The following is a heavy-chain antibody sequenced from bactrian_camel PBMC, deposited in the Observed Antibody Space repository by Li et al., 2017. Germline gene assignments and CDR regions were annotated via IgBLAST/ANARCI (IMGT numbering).Heavy chain of an antibody. CDR3: AASFVPISSAGYCYTLDY. CDR1: GYTYSTNG. J-gene: IGHJ4*01. CDR2: LFTGGGST. V-gene: IGHV3S54*01. D-gene: IGHD2*01. Sequence: HVQLVESGGGSVQAGGSLRLSCAASGYTYSTNGMGWFRQAPGKEREGVAALFTGGGSTYYADSVKGRFTISQDNAKNTASLQMNRLKPEDTAMYYCAASFVPISSAGYCYTLDYWGQGTQVTVS.